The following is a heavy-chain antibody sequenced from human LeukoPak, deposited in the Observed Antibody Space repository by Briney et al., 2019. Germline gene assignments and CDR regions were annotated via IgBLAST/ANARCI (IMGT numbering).Heavy chain of an antibody. CDR2: IKQDGWER. Sequence: GGSLRLSCAASGCGFSNYWMTWVRQAPGKGLEWVDDIKQDGWERYYVDSVKDRFNISRDNGKNSLYLQMNSLRAEDMAVYYCASGRVGDYWGQGTLVTVSS. CDR1: GCGFSNYW. D-gene: IGHD3-10*01. V-gene: IGHV3-7*01. J-gene: IGHJ4*02. CDR3: ASGRVGDY.